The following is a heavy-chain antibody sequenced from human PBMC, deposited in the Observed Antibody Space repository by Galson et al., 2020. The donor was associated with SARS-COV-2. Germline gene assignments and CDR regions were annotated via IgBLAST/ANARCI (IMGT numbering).Heavy chain of an antibody. J-gene: IGHJ6*02. D-gene: IGHD6-13*01. CDR1: GFTFSSYS. Sequence: NSGGSLRLSCAASGFTFSSYSMNWVRQAPGKGLEWVSSISSSSSYIYYADSVKGRFTISRDNAKNSLYLQMNSLRAEDTAVYYCAGDSAAEVGNHYYYGMDVWGQGTTVTVSS. CDR3: AGDSAAEVGNHYYYGMDV. CDR2: ISSSSSYI. V-gene: IGHV3-21*01.